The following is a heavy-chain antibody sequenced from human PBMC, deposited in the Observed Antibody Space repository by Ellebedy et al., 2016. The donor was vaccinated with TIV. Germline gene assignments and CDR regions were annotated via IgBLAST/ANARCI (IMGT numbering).Heavy chain of an antibody. Sequence: GESLKISCAASGFTFSSYSLNWVRQAPGRGLEWVSAISTISSYADSVTGRFTISRDNAKNSLSLQMNSLRVDDTAVYYCVSWYADWGQGTLVTVSS. J-gene: IGHJ4*02. CDR3: VSWYAD. CDR1: GFTFSSYS. D-gene: IGHD6-13*01. CDR2: ISTISS. V-gene: IGHV3-21*01.